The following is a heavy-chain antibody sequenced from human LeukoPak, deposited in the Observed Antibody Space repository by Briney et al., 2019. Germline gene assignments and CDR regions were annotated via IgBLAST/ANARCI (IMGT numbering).Heavy chain of an antibody. D-gene: IGHD6-13*01. V-gene: IGHV1-24*01. CDR2: IDPEDGET. Sequence: GASVKVSCKVSGYTLTELSMHWVRQAPGKGLEWMGGIDPEDGETIYAQKFQGRVTMTEDTSTDTAYMELSSLRSEDTAVYYCATETVQLVGSAFDYWGQGTLVTVSS. CDR3: ATETVQLVGSAFDY. CDR1: GYTLTELS. J-gene: IGHJ4*02.